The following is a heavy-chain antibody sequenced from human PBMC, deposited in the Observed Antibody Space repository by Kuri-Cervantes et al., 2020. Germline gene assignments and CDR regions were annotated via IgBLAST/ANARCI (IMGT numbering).Heavy chain of an antibody. CDR2: INSDGSST. V-gene: IGHV3-74*01. Sequence: ETLSLTCAASGFTFSSYWMHWVRQAPGKGLVWVSRINSDGSSTSYADSVKGRFTISRDNAKNTLYLQMNSLRAEDTAVYYCAREYSSWYGYYYYGMDVWGQGTTVTVSS. D-gene: IGHD6-13*01. J-gene: IGHJ6*02. CDR1: GFTFSSYW. CDR3: AREYSSWYGYYYYGMDV.